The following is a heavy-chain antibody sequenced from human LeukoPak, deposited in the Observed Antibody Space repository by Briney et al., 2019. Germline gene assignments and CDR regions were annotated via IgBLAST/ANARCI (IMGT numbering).Heavy chain of an antibody. J-gene: IGHJ4*02. CDR1: GFTFSSYA. Sequence: GGSLRLSCAASGFTFSSYAMSWVRQASGKGLEWVSAISGSGGRTYYADSVKGRFTISRDNSKNTLYLQMNSLRAEDTAVYYCAAHLADYYDSSGYYFGSWGQGTLXTVSS. CDR3: AAHLADYYDSSGYYFGS. V-gene: IGHV3-23*01. D-gene: IGHD3-22*01. CDR2: ISGSGGRT.